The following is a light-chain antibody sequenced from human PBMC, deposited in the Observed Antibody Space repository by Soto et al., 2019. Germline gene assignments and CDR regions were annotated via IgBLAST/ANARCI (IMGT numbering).Light chain of an antibody. V-gene: IGKV1-5*03. Sequence: DVKMTQSPSTLSASVGDRVTTTCRASQTTINWLAWYQQKTGKAPKLLIYKASTLESGVPSRFSGSGSGTEFSLTISNLQPDDFGTYYCQHERTFGQGNKVEIK. CDR1: QTTINW. CDR3: QHERT. CDR2: KAS. J-gene: IGKJ1*01.